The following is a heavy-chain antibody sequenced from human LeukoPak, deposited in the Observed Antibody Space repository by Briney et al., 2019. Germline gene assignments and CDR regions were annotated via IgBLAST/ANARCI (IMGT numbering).Heavy chain of an antibody. D-gene: IGHD3-10*01. CDR3: ARDRGLLMDV. CDR2: INSDGST. CDR1: GFTFSIYW. J-gene: IGHJ6*02. Sequence: GGSLRLSCAASGFTFSIYWMHWVRQAPGKGLVWVSRINSDGSTTYADSVKGRFTISRDNAKNTLYLQMNSLRAEDTAVYYCARDRGLLMDVWGQGTTVIVSS. V-gene: IGHV3-74*01.